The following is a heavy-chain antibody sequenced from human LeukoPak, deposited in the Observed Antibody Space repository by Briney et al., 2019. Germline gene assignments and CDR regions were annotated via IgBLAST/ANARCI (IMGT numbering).Heavy chain of an antibody. CDR2: INHSGST. CDR1: GGSFSGYY. Sequence: SETLSLTCAVYGGSFSGYYWSWIRQPPGKGLEWIGEINHSGSTNCNPSLKSRVTISVDTSKNQFSLKLSSVTAADTAVYYCARDPLGGYHFDYWGQGTLVTVSS. J-gene: IGHJ4*02. D-gene: IGHD3-16*02. V-gene: IGHV4-34*01. CDR3: ARDPLGGYHFDY.